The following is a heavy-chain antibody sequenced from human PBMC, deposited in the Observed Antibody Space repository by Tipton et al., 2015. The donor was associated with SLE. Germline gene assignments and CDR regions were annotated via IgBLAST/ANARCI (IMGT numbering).Heavy chain of an antibody. CDR3: ARGIAVAGAFDI. V-gene: IGHV4-34*01. Sequence: TLSLTCAVYGGSFSGYYWGWIRQPPGKGLEWIGEIDHSGSTNYNPSLKSRVTISVDTSKNQFSLKLSSVTAADTAVYYCARGIAVAGAFDIWGQGTMVTVSS. CDR2: IDHSGST. CDR1: GGSFSGYY. D-gene: IGHD6-19*01. J-gene: IGHJ3*02.